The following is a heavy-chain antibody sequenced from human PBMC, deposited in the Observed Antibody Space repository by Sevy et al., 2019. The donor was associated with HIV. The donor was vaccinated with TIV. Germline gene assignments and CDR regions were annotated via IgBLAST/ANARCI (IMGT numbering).Heavy chain of an antibody. D-gene: IGHD4-17*01. CDR3: TCGYGRFDF. CDR1: GFTFSDSA. Sequence: GESLKISCAASGFTFSDSAMFWVRQASEKGLEWVGRIRTKPNNYATALAASVKDRFTISRDDSKNTTYLQMSSLKAEDTALYFCTCGYGRFDFWGQGALVTVSS. CDR2: IRTKPNNYAT. J-gene: IGHJ4*02. V-gene: IGHV3-73*01.